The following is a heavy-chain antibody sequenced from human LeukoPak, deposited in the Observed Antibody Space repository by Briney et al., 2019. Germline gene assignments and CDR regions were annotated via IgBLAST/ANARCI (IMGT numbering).Heavy chain of an antibody. V-gene: IGHV3-21*01. D-gene: IGHD3-3*01. CDR3: AITIFGVVQPIPYY. CDR1: GFTFSSYS. J-gene: IGHJ4*02. CDR2: ISSSSSYI. Sequence: GXLRLSCADSGFTFSSYSMNWVRQARGKGLEWVSSISSSSSYIYYADSLKGRFTISRENAKNSLYMQMNSLRAGDTAVCYCAITIFGVVQPIPYYWRQGTLVTVSS.